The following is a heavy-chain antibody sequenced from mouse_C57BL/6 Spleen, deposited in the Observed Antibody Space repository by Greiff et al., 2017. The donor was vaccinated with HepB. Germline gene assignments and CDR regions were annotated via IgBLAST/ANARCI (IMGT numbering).Heavy chain of an antibody. V-gene: IGHV1-15*01. Sequence: VQLQQSGAELVRPGASVTLSCKASGYTFTDYEMHWVKQTPVHGLEWIGAIDPETGGTAYNQKFKGKAILTADKSSSTAYMELRSLTSEDSAVYYCTSPMITTSRYFDYWGQGTTLTVSS. CDR2: IDPETGGT. D-gene: IGHD2-4*01. CDR3: TSPMITTSRYFDY. J-gene: IGHJ2*01. CDR1: GYTFTDYE.